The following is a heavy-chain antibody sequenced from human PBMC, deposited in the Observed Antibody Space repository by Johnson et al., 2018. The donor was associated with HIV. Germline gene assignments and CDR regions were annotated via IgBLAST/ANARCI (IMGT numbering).Heavy chain of an antibody. CDR2: IKQDGSEK. V-gene: IGHV3-7*01. Sequence: MLLVESGGGLVQPGRSLKLSCAASGFIFDDYAMHWVRQTPGKGLEWVANIKQDGSEKYYVDSVKGRFTISRDNSKNTLYVQMNSLRGEDTAVYYCAKGQVVVAATSAFDIWGQGTMVTVSS. CDR1: GFIFDDYA. CDR3: AKGQVVVAATSAFDI. J-gene: IGHJ3*02. D-gene: IGHD2-15*01.